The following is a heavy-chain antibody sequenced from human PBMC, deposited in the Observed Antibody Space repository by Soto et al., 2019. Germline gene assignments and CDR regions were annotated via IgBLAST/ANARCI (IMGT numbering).Heavy chain of an antibody. V-gene: IGHV5-51*01. CDR1: GYSFTSYW. CDR2: IFPSDSDT. D-gene: IGHD2-2*01. Sequence: GESLKISCKGSGYSFTSYWIGWVRQMPGKGLEWMGIIFPSDSDTRYSPSFQGQVTISADKSISTAYLQWSSLKASDTAMYYCARHGRYCSSTSCYSDYWGQGTLVTVSS. CDR3: ARHGRYCSSTSCYSDY. J-gene: IGHJ4*02.